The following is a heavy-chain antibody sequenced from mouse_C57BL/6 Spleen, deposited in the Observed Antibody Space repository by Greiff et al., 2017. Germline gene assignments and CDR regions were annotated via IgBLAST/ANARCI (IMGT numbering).Heavy chain of an antibody. D-gene: IGHD2-4*01. CDR2: ISDGGSYT. Sequence: EVHLVESGGGLVKPGGSLKLSCAASGFTFSSYAMSWVRQTPEKRLEWVATISDGGSYTYYPDNVKGRFTISRDNAKNNLYLQMSHLKSEDTAMYYCARDLEGYDYPEGFAYWGQGTLVTVSA. V-gene: IGHV5-4*01. J-gene: IGHJ3*01. CDR3: ARDLEGYDYPEGFAY. CDR1: GFTFSSYA.